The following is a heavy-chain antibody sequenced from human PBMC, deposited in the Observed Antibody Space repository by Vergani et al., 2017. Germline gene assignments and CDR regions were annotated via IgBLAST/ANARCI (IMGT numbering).Heavy chain of an antibody. CDR3: ARDVVSWASPYFDY. D-gene: IGHD2-15*01. Sequence: EVQLVESGGGLVKPWGSLRLSCAASGFTFSSYSMNWVRQAPGKGLEWVSSISSSSSYIYYADSVKGRFTISRDNAKNSLYLQMNSLRAEDTAVYYCARDVVSWASPYFDYWGQGTLVTVSS. CDR1: GFTFSSYS. V-gene: IGHV3-21*01. J-gene: IGHJ4*02. CDR2: ISSSSSYI.